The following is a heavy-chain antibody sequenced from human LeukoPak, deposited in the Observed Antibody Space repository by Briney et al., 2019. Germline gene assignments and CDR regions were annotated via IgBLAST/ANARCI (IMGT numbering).Heavy chain of an antibody. CDR1: GLTVSSNY. J-gene: IGHJ4*02. D-gene: IGHD6-25*01. Sequence: GGSLRLSCAACGLTVSSNYISWGSQAPGQGLEWVSVIYSGGSTYYADSVKGRFTISRDNSKNTLDLQMNSLRAEDTAVYYCARWSAAADYWGQGTLVTVSS. V-gene: IGHV3-66*01. CDR2: IYSGGST. CDR3: ARWSAAADY.